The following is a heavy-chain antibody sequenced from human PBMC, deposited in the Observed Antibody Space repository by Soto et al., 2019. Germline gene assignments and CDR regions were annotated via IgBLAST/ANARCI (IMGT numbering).Heavy chain of an antibody. CDR1: GGSISSYY. J-gene: IGHJ5*02. CDR3: ARARGYCSSTSCLNWFDP. Sequence: PSETLSLTCTVSGGSISSYYWSWIRQPPGKGLEWIGYIYYSGSTNYNPSLKSRVTISVDTSKNQFSLKLSSVTAADTAVYYCARARGYCSSTSCLNWFDPWGQGTLVTVSS. CDR2: IYYSGST. V-gene: IGHV4-59*01. D-gene: IGHD2-2*01.